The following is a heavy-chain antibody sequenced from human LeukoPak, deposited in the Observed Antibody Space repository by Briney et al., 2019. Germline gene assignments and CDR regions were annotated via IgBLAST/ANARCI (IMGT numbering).Heavy chain of an antibody. V-gene: IGHV3-9*01. CDR3: AREGIEATYYYDSSGYYLNYYYYYMDV. J-gene: IGHJ6*03. CDR1: GFSFDDYA. D-gene: IGHD3-22*01. CDR2: ISWNRRSI. Sequence: GGSLRLSCAASGFSFDDYAMHWVRQAPGRGLEWVSGISWNRRSIGYVDSVKGRFTISRDNAKNSLYLQMNSLRAEDTAVYYCAREGIEATYYYDSSGYYLNYYYYYMDVWGKGTTVTVSS.